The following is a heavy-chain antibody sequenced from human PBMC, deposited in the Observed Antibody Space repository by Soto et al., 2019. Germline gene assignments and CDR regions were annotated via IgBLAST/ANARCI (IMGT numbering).Heavy chain of an antibody. CDR3: ARLTRGQQAENDYYYYMDV. CDR2: MYYSGST. Sequence: SETLSLTCTVSGGSISSSSFYWGWIRLPPGRGLEWIATMYYSGSTYYNPSLKRRVTVSVDTSKNQFSLKLNSVTAADTAVYYCARLTRGQQAENDYYYYMDVWGKGTTVTVSS. D-gene: IGHD1-1*01. CDR1: GGSISSSSFY. J-gene: IGHJ6*03. V-gene: IGHV4-39*01.